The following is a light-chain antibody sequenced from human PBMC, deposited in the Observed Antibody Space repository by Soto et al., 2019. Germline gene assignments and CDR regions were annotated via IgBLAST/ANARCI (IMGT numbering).Light chain of an antibody. CDR3: SSFAGYNNYVV. J-gene: IGLJ2*01. CDR1: SSDVGGYNF. V-gene: IGLV2-8*01. Sequence: QSVLTQPPSASGSPGQSVTISGPGNSSDVGGYNFVSWYQQHPGKAPKLLIYEVSERPSGVPDRFAGSKSGNTASLTVSGPQAEDVADYHGSSFAGYNNYVVFGGGTQLTVL. CDR2: EVS.